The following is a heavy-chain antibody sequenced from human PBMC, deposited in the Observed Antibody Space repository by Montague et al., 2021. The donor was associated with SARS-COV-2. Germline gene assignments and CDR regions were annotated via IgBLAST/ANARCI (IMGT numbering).Heavy chain of an antibody. Sequence: PALVEPTQTLTLTCTFSGFSLSTRTVGVGWIRQPPGKALEWLALIYWDDDKRYSPSLKSRLTITKVTSKNQVVLTMTNMDPVDTATYYCAHRLPAVAAFDYWGQGTLVTVSS. D-gene: IGHD6-6*01. CDR3: AHRLPAVAAFDY. CDR1: GFSLSTRTVG. V-gene: IGHV2-5*02. J-gene: IGHJ4*02. CDR2: IYWDDDK.